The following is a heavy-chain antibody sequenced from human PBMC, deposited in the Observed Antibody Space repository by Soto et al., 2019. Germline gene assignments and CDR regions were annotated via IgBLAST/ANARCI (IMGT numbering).Heavy chain of an antibody. V-gene: IGHV1-46*01. J-gene: IGHJ4*02. CDR2: IHYSGATP. Sequence: QVQLVQSGAEVKRPGASVKVSCKASGYTFTNYYMHWVRQAPGQGLEWMGVIHYSGATPTYAQKFQCRVTMARDTSTSTVYVELSSLTSEDTAVYYCARGGPDLATIGRFDYWGQGTLVTVSS. CDR3: ARGGPDLATIGRFDY. D-gene: IGHD3-16*01. CDR1: GYTFTNYY.